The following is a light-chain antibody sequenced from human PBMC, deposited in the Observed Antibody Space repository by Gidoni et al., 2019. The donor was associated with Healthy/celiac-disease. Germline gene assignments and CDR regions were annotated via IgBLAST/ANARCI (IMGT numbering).Light chain of an antibody. CDR2: DAS. V-gene: IGKV1-5*01. Sequence: DIQMTPSPSTLSASVGDRVTITCRASQSISSWLAWYQQKPGKAPKLLIYDASSLESGVPSRFSGSGSGTEFTLTISSLQPDDFATYYCQQYNSFRRTFGGGTKVEIK. J-gene: IGKJ4*01. CDR1: QSISSW. CDR3: QQYNSFRRT.